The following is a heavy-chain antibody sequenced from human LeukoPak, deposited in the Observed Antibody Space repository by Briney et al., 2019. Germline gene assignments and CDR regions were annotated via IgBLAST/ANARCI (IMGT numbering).Heavy chain of an antibody. CDR2: ISGSGGST. CDR1: GFAFSSYA. CDR3: AKPRSDYYYSAFDY. V-gene: IGHV3-23*01. J-gene: IGHJ4*02. D-gene: IGHD3-22*01. Sequence: GGSLRLSCAASGFAFSSYAMSWVRQAPGKGLEWVSGISGSGGSTYYADSVKGRFTISRDNSKNTLYLQMNSLRAEDTAVYYCAKPRSDYYYSAFDYWGQGTLVTVSS.